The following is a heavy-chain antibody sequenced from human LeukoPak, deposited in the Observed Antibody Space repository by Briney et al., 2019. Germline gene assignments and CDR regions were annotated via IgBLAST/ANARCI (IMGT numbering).Heavy chain of an antibody. CDR2: ISSSSSYI. CDR1: GFTFSSYS. CDR3: ARASETNRKYCGGDCYAPFGY. Sequence: GGSLRLSCAASGFTFSSYSMNWVRQAPGKGLEWVSSISSSSSYIYYADSVKGRFTISRDNAKNSLYLQMNSLRAEDTAVYYCARASETNRKYCGGDCYAPFGYWGQGTLVTVSS. D-gene: IGHD2-21*02. J-gene: IGHJ4*02. V-gene: IGHV3-21*01.